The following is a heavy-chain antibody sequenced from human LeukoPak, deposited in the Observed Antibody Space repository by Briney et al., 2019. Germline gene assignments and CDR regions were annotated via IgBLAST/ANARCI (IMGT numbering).Heavy chain of an antibody. CDR2: IYHGGST. D-gene: IGHD1-26*01. CDR3: AREGSGSYFDY. V-gene: IGHV4-4*02. J-gene: IGHJ4*02. CDR1: GGSISSSNW. Sequence: PSGTLSLTCAVSGGSISSSNWWSWVRQPPGKGLEWIGEIYHGGSTNYNPSLKSRVTISVDTSKNQFSLKLSSVTAADTAVYYCAREGSGSYFDYWGQGTLVTVSS.